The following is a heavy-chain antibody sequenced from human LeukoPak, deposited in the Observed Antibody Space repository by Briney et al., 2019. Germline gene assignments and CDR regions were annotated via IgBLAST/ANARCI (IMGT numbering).Heavy chain of an antibody. Sequence: AGGCPRLSCAASGLTFYISWVHWVCQIAEKGLVWVARINGDASNTTYADSVKGRFTISRDNAKNTLYLQMNSLRVDDTAVYYCARAMPHDNWFDPWGQGSLVTVSS. CDR2: INGDASNT. CDR1: GLTFYISW. D-gene: IGHD2-2*01. J-gene: IGHJ5*02. V-gene: IGHV3-74*03. CDR3: ARAMPHDNWFDP.